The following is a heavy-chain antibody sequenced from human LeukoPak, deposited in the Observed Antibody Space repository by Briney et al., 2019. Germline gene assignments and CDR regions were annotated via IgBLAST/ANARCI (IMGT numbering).Heavy chain of an antibody. J-gene: IGHJ4*02. Sequence: GGSLRLSCAASGFTFSSYSMNWVRQAPGKGLEWVSSISSSSSYIYYADSVKGRFTISRDNAKNSLYLQMNSLRAEDTAVYYRARDRVGATYYLDYWGEGTLVTVSS. V-gene: IGHV3-21*01. CDR3: ARDRVGATYYLDY. D-gene: IGHD1-26*01. CDR2: ISSSSSYI. CDR1: GFTFSSYS.